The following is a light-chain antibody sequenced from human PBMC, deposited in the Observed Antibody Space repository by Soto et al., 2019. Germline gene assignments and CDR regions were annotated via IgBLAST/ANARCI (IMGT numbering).Light chain of an antibody. CDR2: DTS. V-gene: IGLV7-46*01. Sequence: QAVVTQEPSVTVSPGGTVTLTCASSTGAVTSGHYPYWFQQKPGQAPTTLISDTSNKHSWTLARFSGSLRGAKAVLSLWGADPEDEDDYYCLLTYGGVRVFGGGTKLTVL. CDR1: TGAVTSGHY. CDR3: LLTYGGVRV. J-gene: IGLJ2*01.